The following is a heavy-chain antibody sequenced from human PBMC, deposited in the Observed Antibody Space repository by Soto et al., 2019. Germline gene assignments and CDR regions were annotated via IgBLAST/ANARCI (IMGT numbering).Heavy chain of an antibody. CDR2: IGGGDGST. CDR1: GFTFINYA. Sequence: EVQLLESGGGLVQPGGSLRLSCAASGFTFINYAMSCVRQAPGKGLEWVSTIGGGDGSTYYADSVKGRFTISRDNSNSSLYLQMNSLRVGDTAIYYCAKGILVKPPGTRTFDIWGQGTMVIVSS. V-gene: IGHV3-23*01. D-gene: IGHD6-13*01. J-gene: IGHJ3*02. CDR3: AKGILVKPPGTRTFDI.